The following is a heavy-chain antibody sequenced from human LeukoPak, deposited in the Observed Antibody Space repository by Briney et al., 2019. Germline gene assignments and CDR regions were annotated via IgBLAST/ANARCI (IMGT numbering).Heavy chain of an antibody. CDR3: ARVVELNYDILTGPRVNWFDP. CDR2: IYYSGST. Sequence: PSETLSLTCTVSGGSNSSYYWSWIRQPPGKGLEWIGNIYYSGSTNYTPSLKSRVTISVDTSKNQFSLKLSSVTAADTAVYYCARVVELNYDILTGPRVNWFDPWGQGTLVTVSS. D-gene: IGHD3-9*01. J-gene: IGHJ5*02. CDR1: GGSNSSYY. V-gene: IGHV4-59*01.